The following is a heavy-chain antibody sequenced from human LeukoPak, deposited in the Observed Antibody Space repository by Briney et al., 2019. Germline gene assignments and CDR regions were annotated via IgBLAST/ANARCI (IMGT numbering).Heavy chain of an antibody. CDR3: ARGHCFGGDCYFDY. Sequence: SETLSLTCTVSGGSITSSSYYWGWIRQPPGKGLEWIGSIYYSGSTYYNPSLKSRVTISVDTSKNQFSLKLSSVTATDTAVHYCARGHCFGGDCYFDYWGPGSLVTVSS. V-gene: IGHV4-39*01. CDR2: IYYSGST. D-gene: IGHD2-21*02. CDR1: GGSITSSSYY. J-gene: IGHJ4*02.